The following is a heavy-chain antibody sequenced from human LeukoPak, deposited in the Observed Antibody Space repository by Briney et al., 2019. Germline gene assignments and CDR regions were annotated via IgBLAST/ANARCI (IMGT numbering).Heavy chain of an antibody. CDR3: ARGWGIRGYNPSPPSTYYYYYYMDV. CDR1: GGSISSSSYY. Sequence: PSETLSLTCTVSGGSISSSSYYWGWIRQPPGKGLEWIGEINHSGSTNCNPSLKSRVTISVDTSKNQFSLKLSSVTAADTAVYYCARGWGIRGYNPSPPSTYYYYYYMDVWGKGTTVTVSS. CDR2: INHSGST. V-gene: IGHV4-39*07. D-gene: IGHD5-18*01. J-gene: IGHJ6*03.